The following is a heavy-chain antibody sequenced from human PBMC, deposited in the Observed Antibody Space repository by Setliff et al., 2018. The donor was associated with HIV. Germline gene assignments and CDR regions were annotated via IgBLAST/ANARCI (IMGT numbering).Heavy chain of an antibody. J-gene: IGHJ6*02. CDR1: GFTFSSYG. D-gene: IGHD2-15*01. Sequence: PGGSLRLSCAASGFTFSSYGMHWVRQAPGKGLEWVAFIRYDGSNKYYADSVKDRFTISRDNSKNTLYLQMNSLRAEDTAVYYCAKETGYCSGGSCLGGMDVWGQGTTVTVSS. CDR3: AKETGYCSGGSCLGGMDV. CDR2: IRYDGSNK. V-gene: IGHV3-30*02.